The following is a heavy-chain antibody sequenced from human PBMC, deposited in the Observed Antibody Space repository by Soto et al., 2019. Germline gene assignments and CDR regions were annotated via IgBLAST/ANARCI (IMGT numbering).Heavy chain of an antibody. CDR2: IKSKTDGGTT. CDR1: GFTFSNAW. Sequence: GGSLRLSCAASGFTFSNAWMSWVRQAPGKGLEWVGRIKSKTDGGTTDYAAPVKGRFTISRDDSKNTLYLQMNSLKTEDTAVYYCTTDGYYDFWSGYFCRGMDVWGQGTTVTVSS. V-gene: IGHV3-15*01. J-gene: IGHJ6*02. D-gene: IGHD3-3*01. CDR3: TTDGYYDFWSGYFCRGMDV.